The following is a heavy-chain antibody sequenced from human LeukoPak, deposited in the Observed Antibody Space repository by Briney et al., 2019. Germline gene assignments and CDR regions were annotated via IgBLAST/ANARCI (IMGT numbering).Heavy chain of an antibody. CDR1: GGSISSHY. CDR3: ARYGSGSYSWFDP. J-gene: IGHJ5*02. V-gene: IGHV4-59*11. CDR2: IYYSGST. Sequence: PSETLSLTCTVSGGSISSHYWNWIRQPPGKGLEWIGYIYYSGSTNYNPSLKSRVTISVDTSKNQFSLKLSSVTAADTAVYYCARYGSGSYSWFDPWGQGTLVTVSS. D-gene: IGHD3-10*01.